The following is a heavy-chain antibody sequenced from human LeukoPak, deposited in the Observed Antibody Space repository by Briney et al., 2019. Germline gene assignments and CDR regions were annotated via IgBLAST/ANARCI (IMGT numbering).Heavy chain of an antibody. CDR2: MNPNSGNT. J-gene: IGHJ6*03. CDR1: GYTFTSYD. Sequence: ASVKVSCKASGYTFTSYDINWVRQATGQGLEWMGWMNPNSGNTGYAQKFQGGVTMTRNTSISTAYMELSSLRSEDTAVYYCARGFVGEDLYYYYYMDVWGKGTTVTVSS. D-gene: IGHD3-16*01. V-gene: IGHV1-8*01. CDR3: ARGFVGEDLYYYYYMDV.